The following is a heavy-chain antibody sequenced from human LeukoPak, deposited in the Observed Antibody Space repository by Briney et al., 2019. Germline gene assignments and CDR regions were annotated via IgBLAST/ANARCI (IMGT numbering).Heavy chain of an antibody. CDR3: ARAVSGDDDAFDI. D-gene: IGHD4-17*01. CDR1: GFTFSSYW. J-gene: IGHJ3*02. V-gene: IGHV3-7*01. CDR2: IKQDGSEK. Sequence: PGGSLRLSCAASGFTFSSYWMSWVRRAPGKGLEWVANIKQDGSEKYYVDSVKGRFTISRDNAKNSLYLQMNSLRAEDTAVYYCARAVSGDDDAFDIWGQGTMVTVSS.